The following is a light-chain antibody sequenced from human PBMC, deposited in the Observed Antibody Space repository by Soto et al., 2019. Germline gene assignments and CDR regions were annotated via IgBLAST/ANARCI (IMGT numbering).Light chain of an antibody. CDR1: QSLIHSDGNTY. Sequence: DVVMTQSPLSLPVTLGQPASISCRSSQSLIHSDGNTYLNWFHQRPGQSPRRLIYKVSDRDSGVPDRFSGSGSGTDFTLKISRVEAEDVGVYYCMQGTHWPWTFDQGTEVEIK. CDR3: MQGTHWPWT. V-gene: IGKV2-30*02. CDR2: KVS. J-gene: IGKJ1*01.